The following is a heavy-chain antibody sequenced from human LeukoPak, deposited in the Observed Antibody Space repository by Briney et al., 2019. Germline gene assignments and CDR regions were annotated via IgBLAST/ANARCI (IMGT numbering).Heavy chain of an antibody. CDR2: ISWNSGSI. Sequence: GGSLRLSCAASGFTFDDYAMHWVRQAPGKGLGCVSGISWNSGSIGYADSVKGRFTISRDNAKNSLYLQMNSLRAEDTTLYYCAKEVYGDDAFDIWGQGTMVTVSS. V-gene: IGHV3-9*01. CDR3: AKEVYGDDAFDI. J-gene: IGHJ3*02. D-gene: IGHD4-17*01. CDR1: GFTFDDYA.